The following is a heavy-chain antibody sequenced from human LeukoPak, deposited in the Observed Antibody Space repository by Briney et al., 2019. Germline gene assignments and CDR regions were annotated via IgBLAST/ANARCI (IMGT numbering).Heavy chain of an antibody. CDR2: IYTSGST. J-gene: IGHJ3*02. CDR1: GGSISSYY. Sequence: PSETLSLTCTVSGGSISSYYWSWIRQPAGKGLEWIGRIYTSGSTNYNPSLKSRVTISRDTSKNQFSLKLNSVTAADTALFYCARRSAVFHAFDIWGQGTMVTVSS. D-gene: IGHD6-19*01. CDR3: ARRSAVFHAFDI. V-gene: IGHV4-4*07.